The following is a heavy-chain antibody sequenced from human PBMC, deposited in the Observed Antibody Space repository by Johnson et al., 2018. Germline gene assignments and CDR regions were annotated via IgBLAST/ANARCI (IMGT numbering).Heavy chain of an antibody. V-gene: IGHV3-23*04. CDR2: ISGSGGST. Sequence: EVQLVESGGGLVQPGRSLRLSCAASGFTFDDYAMHWVRQAPGKGLEWVSGISGSGGSTYYADSVKGRFTISRDNSKNTLYLQMNSLRAGDTAVYYCARLAAASSYGMDGWGQGTTVTVSS. J-gene: IGHJ6*02. CDR3: ARLAAASSYGMDG. CDR1: GFTFDDYA. D-gene: IGHD6-13*01.